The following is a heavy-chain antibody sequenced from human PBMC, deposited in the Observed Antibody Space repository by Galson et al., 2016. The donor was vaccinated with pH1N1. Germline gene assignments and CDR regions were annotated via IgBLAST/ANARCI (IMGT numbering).Heavy chain of an antibody. J-gene: IGHJ4*02. CDR2: IKENGSEK. Sequence: SLRLSCAASGFTFSHYWMSWVRQAPGKGLEWVANIKENGSEKYYLDSVEGRFTISRDSAKHSVSLQLDSLRAEDTAVYYCAGHLFSASESPFEYWGQGALVTASS. V-gene: IGHV3-7*01. D-gene: IGHD3-16*01. CDR1: GFTFSHYW. CDR3: AGHLFSASESPFEY.